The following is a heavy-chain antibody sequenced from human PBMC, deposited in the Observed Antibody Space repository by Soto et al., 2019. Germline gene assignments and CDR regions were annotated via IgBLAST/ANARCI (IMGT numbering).Heavy chain of an antibody. V-gene: IGHV1-3*01. CDR1: GYTFDNYA. CDR3: ARVQYSGYDFKLAFDI. J-gene: IGHJ3*02. CDR2: IHAGNGYT. Sequence: QVQLVQSGAQVKKPGASVSCKASGYTFDNYALHWVRQAPGRRRAWMGWIHAGNGYTKYAQSFQGRVTITRDTSASKVHMDLSSLRSEDTAVYYCARVQYSGYDFKLAFDIWGQGTMVTVSS. D-gene: IGHD5-12*01.